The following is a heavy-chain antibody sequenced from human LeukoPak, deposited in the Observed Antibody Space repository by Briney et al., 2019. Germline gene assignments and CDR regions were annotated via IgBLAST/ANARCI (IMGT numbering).Heavy chain of an antibody. CDR1: GFTFSSCW. J-gene: IGHJ4*02. V-gene: IGHV3-74*01. Sequence: GGSLRLSCAASGFTFSSCWMHWVRQAPGKGLVWVSRISSDGTSPSYADSVKGRFTLSRDNAKNTVYLQMNSLRAEHTAVYYCARSREPGRDGDYWGQGTLVTGSS. CDR2: ISSDGTSP. CDR3: ARSREPGRDGDY. D-gene: IGHD5-24*01.